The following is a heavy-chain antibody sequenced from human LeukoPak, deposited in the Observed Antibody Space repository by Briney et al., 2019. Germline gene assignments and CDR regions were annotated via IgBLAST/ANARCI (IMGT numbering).Heavy chain of an antibody. CDR2: IYYSGST. D-gene: IGHD6-25*01. V-gene: IGHV4-59*11. CDR1: GGSISSHY. Sequence: SETLSLTCTVSGGSISSHYWSWIRQPPGKGLEWIGYIYYSGSTNYNPSLKSRVTISVDTSKNQFSLKLSSVTAADTAVYYCGGTRYYYYGMDVWGQGTTVTVSS. CDR3: GGTRYYYYGMDV. J-gene: IGHJ6*02.